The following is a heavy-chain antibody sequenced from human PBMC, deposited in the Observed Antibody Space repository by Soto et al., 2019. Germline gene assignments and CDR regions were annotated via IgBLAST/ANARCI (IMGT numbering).Heavy chain of an antibody. Sequence: QVQLQQWGAGLLKPSETLSLTCAVYGGSFSGYYWSWIRQPPGKGLEWIGEINHSGSTNYNPSLKRRVTISVDTSKNQFSLKLSSVTAADTAVYYCARVRYWRVTGTTRGYYYYYMDVWGKGTTVTVSS. CDR1: GGSFSGYY. V-gene: IGHV4-34*01. J-gene: IGHJ6*03. CDR3: ARVRYWRVTGTTRGYYYYYMDV. CDR2: INHSGST. D-gene: IGHD1-7*01.